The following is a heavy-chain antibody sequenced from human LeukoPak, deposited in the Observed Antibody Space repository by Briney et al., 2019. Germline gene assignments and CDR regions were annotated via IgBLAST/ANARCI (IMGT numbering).Heavy chain of an antibody. V-gene: IGHV3-7*01. D-gene: IGHD2-15*01. Sequence: PGGSLRLPCAASGFTVSSNYMSWVRQAPGKGLEWVANIKQDGSEKYYVDSVKGRFTISRDNAKNSLYLQMNSLRAEDTAVYYCARTSHFNLVVVAEDYWGQGTLVTVSS. CDR1: GFTVSSNY. CDR3: ARTSHFNLVVVAEDY. J-gene: IGHJ4*02. CDR2: IKQDGSEK.